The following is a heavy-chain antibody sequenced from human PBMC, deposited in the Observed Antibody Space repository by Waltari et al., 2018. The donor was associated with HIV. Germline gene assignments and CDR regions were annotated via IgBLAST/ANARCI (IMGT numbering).Heavy chain of an antibody. CDR1: GGSISSYY. CDR3: ARGVPYGDNHWFDP. D-gene: IGHD4-17*01. J-gene: IGHJ5*02. Sequence: QVQLQESGPGLVKPSETLSLTCTVSGGSISSYYWSWIRQPPGKGLEWIGYIYYSGRTTSNPSLKSRVTISVDTSKNQFSLKLSSVTAADTAVYYCARGVPYGDNHWFDPWGQGTLVTVSS. V-gene: IGHV4-59*01. CDR2: IYYSGRT.